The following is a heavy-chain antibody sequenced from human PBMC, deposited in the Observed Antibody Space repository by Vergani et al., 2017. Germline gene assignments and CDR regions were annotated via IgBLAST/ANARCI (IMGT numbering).Heavy chain of an antibody. CDR1: EFTFSSYG. Sequence: QVQLVESGGGVVQPGRSLRLSCAASEFTFSSYGMHWVRQAPGKGLERVAVISYDGSNKYYADSVKGRFTISRDNAKNSLYLQMNSRRAEDTAVYYCASDVGYYDSGFDYWGQGTLVTVSS. D-gene: IGHD3-22*01. V-gene: IGHV3-30*03. CDR3: ASDVGYYDSGFDY. CDR2: ISYDGSNK. J-gene: IGHJ4*02.